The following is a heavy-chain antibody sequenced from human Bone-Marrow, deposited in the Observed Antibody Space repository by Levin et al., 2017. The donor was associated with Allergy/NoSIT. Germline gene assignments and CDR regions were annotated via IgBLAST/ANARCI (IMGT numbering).Heavy chain of an antibody. V-gene: IGHV3-49*04. D-gene: IGHD2-15*01. J-gene: IGHJ4*02. CDR3: TTVPRYCTGGSCYYFDY. Sequence: GGSLRLSCTASGFKFGDYALTWVRQAPGKGLEWVGFIRSEAYGGTAEYAASVKGRFIISRDDSKSIASLHMNSLKAEDTAVYYCTTVPRYCTGGSCYYFDYWGQGTLVTVSS. CDR2: IRSEAYGGTA. CDR1: GFKFGDYA.